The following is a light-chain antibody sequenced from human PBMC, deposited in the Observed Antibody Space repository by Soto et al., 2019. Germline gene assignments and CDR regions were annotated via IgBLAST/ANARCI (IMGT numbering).Light chain of an antibody. V-gene: IGKV3-11*01. CDR3: QQRSNWPRT. J-gene: IGKJ2*02. Sequence: EIVLTQSPATLSLSPGERATLSCRASQSVSSYLAWYQQKPGQAPRLLIYDASNRATGIPARFSGSGSGTYITLTISSLEPEDFAVYYCQQRSNWPRTFGQGTKLEIK. CDR1: QSVSSY. CDR2: DAS.